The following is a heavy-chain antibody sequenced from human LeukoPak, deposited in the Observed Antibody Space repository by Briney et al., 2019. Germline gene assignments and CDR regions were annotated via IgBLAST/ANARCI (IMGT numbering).Heavy chain of an antibody. V-gene: IGHV3-15*01. Sequence: GGSLRLSCAASGFSFMNAWMIWVRQAPGKGLEWVGRIKSNADGGTPDYAASARGRFTISRDDSKNTLYLQMNSLKTEDTAVYYCTTFYHEYSPYWGRGTLVTVSS. CDR2: IKSNADGGTP. D-gene: IGHD2/OR15-2a*01. CDR3: TTFYHEYSPY. CDR1: GFSFMNAW. J-gene: IGHJ4*02.